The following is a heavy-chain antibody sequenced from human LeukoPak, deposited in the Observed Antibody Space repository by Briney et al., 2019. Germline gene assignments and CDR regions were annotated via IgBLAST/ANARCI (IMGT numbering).Heavy chain of an antibody. CDR3: ARTPYDLLTGYTLGYFDY. CDR2: IIPIFGTA. D-gene: IGHD3-9*01. CDR1: GGTFSSYA. V-gene: IGHV1-69*05. Sequence: SVKVSCKASGGTFSSYAISWVRQAPGQGLEWMGGIIPIFGTANYAQKFQGRVTITTDESTSTAFMELSSLRSEDTAVYYCARTPYDLLTGYTLGYFDYWVQGTLVTVSS. J-gene: IGHJ4*02.